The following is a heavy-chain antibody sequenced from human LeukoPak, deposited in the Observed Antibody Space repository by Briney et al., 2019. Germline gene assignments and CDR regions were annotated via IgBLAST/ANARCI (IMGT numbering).Heavy chain of an antibody. CDR1: VFTFSDYY. J-gene: IGHJ4*02. D-gene: IGHD3-10*01. V-gene: IGHV3-11*04. CDR2: SSGIGSTI. CDR3: ARGYDHYYGSGEIDC. Sequence: GVPLSLSCTACVFTFSDYYMIWIRKARRKGLEWVSYSSGIGSTIYYADSVKGRFAISRDNGKSSLYLQMNRLRAEDTAVYYCARGYDHYYGSGEIDCWGQGTLVTVSS.